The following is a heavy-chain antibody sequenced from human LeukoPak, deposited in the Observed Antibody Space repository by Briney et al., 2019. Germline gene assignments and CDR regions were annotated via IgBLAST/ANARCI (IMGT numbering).Heavy chain of an antibody. V-gene: IGHV4-4*07. Sequence: SETLSLTXTVSGGSISSHYWSWIRQPAGKGLEWIGRIYTSGSTNYNPSLKSRVTMSVDTSKNQFSLKLSSVTAADTAVYYCARVPDSSSWYPSGWFDPWGQGTLVTVSS. CDR1: GGSISSHY. J-gene: IGHJ5*02. CDR3: ARVPDSSSWYPSGWFDP. CDR2: IYTSGST. D-gene: IGHD6-13*01.